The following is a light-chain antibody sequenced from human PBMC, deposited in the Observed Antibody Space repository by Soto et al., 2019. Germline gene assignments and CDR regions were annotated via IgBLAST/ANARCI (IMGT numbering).Light chain of an antibody. V-gene: IGLV2-14*01. CDR1: SSDVGGYIY. Sequence: QSALTQPASVSGSPGQSSTISCTGTSSDVGGYIYVSWYQQHPGKAPKLMIYEVSNRPSGVSNRFSGSKSGNTASLTISGLRAEDEADYYCSSFTSINPGVFGGGTQLTVL. CDR2: EVS. J-gene: IGLJ7*01. CDR3: SSFTSINPGV.